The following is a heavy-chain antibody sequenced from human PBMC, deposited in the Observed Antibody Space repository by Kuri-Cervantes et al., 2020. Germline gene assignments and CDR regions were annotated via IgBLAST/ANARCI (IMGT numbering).Heavy chain of an antibody. V-gene: IGHV3-7*01. CDR2: IKQDGSEK. Sequence: GGSLRLSCAASGFTFSSYWMSWVRQAPGKGLEWVANIKQDGSEKYYVDSVKGRFTISRDNAKNSLYLQMNSLRAEDTAVYYCASLGDCYNCNRDYWVQGTLVTVSS. CDR1: GFTFSSYW. J-gene: IGHJ4*02. CDR3: ASLGDCYNCNRDY. D-gene: IGHD2-21*02.